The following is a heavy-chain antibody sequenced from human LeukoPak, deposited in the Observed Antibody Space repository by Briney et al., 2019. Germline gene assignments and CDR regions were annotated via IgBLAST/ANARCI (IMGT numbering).Heavy chain of an antibody. Sequence: GGSLRLSCAASGFTFSRYSMNWVRQAPGKGLEWVSYISSKNVIYYADSVKGRFTISRDNAKNSLYLQMNSLRAEDTALYHCARGIRGSSWYYFDYWGQGTLVTVSS. CDR2: ISSKNVI. V-gene: IGHV3-48*04. D-gene: IGHD6-13*01. CDR3: ARGIRGSSWYYFDY. CDR1: GFTFSRYS. J-gene: IGHJ4*02.